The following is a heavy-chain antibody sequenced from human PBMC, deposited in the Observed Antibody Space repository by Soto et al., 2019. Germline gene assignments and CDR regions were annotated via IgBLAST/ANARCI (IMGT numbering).Heavy chain of an antibody. CDR2: IKSKTDGGTT. CDR3: PTDEWE. D-gene: IGHD1-26*01. Sequence: ELQLVESGGGLVQPGGSLRLSCAASGFSFSNGWMSWVRQAPGKGLEWVGRIKSKTDGGTTDYAAPVKGRFTISRDASKNTLYLQMNSLTIRDTAVYYCPTDEWEWGQGTLVTVSS. J-gene: IGHJ4*02. V-gene: IGHV3-15*05. CDR1: GFSFSNGW.